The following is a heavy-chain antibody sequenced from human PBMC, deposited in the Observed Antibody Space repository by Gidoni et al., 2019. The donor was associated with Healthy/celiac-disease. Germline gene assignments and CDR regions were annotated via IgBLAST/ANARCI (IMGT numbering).Heavy chain of an antibody. D-gene: IGHD1-26*01. CDR3: ARDGDPVVGARDAQFDY. J-gene: IGHJ4*02. CDR2: IWYDGSNK. CDR1: GFTFSSYG. Sequence: QVQLVASGGGVVQPGRSLRLSCAASGFTFSSYGMHWVRQAPGKGLEWVAVIWYDGSNKYYADSVKGRFTISRDNSKNTLYLQMNSLRAEDTAVYYCARDGDPVVGARDAQFDYWGQGTLVTVSS. V-gene: IGHV3-33*01.